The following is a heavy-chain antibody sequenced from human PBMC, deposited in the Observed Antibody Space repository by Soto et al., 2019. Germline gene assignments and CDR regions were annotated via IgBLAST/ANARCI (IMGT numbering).Heavy chain of an antibody. D-gene: IGHD1-26*01. V-gene: IGHV3-23*01. CDR1: GFTFSSYA. Sequence: GGSLRLSCAASGFTFSSYAMSWVRQAPGKGLEWVSAISGSGGSTYYADSVKGRFTISRDNSKNTLYLQMNSLRAEDTAVYYCASSNSGSYYLAEYFQHWGQGTLVTVSS. J-gene: IGHJ1*01. CDR3: ASSNSGSYYLAEYFQH. CDR2: ISGSGGST.